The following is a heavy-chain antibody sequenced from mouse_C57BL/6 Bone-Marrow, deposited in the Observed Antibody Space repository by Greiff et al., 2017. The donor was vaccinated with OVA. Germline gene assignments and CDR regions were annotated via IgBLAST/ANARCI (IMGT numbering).Heavy chain of an antibody. Sequence: VQLQQSGAELARPGASVKLSCKASGYTFTSYGISWVKQRTGQGLEWIGEIYPRSGNNYYNEKFKGKATLTAAKSSSTAYMELRRLTSEVTAVYFGARRGYYDYARCAYWGQGTLVTVSA. D-gene: IGHD2-4*01. CDR3: ARRGYYDYARCAY. V-gene: IGHV1-81*01. J-gene: IGHJ3*01. CDR1: GYTFTSYG. CDR2: IYPRSGNN.